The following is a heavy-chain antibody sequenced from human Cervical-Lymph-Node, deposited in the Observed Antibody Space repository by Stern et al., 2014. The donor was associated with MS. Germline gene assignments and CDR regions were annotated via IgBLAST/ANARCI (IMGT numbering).Heavy chain of an antibody. CDR3: VGQTVTTPRNLLNWFDP. V-gene: IGHV3-23*01. Sequence: VQLLESGGGLVQPGGSLRLSCAASGFTFSNYAMSWVRQAPAKGLEWVSTISDDGGSTYYADSVKGRFTISRDTSRNTLYLHMNSLRAEDTAVYYCVGQTVTTPRNLLNWFDPWGQGTLVTVSS. CDR1: GFTFSNYA. D-gene: IGHD4-17*01. CDR2: ISDDGGST. J-gene: IGHJ5*02.